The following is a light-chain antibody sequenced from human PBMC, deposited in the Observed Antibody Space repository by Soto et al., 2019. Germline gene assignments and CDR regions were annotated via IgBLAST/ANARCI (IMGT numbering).Light chain of an antibody. CDR3: QQSYSTPLT. J-gene: IGKJ4*01. CDR1: QSISSW. V-gene: IGKV1-39*01. Sequence: DIQMTQSPSTLSASVGDRVTITCRASQSISSWLAWYQHKPGKAPKLLIYAVSNLQSGVPSRFSGRGTGTEFTLIISSLHPEDIAIYYCQQSYSTPLTFGGGTKVDIK. CDR2: AVS.